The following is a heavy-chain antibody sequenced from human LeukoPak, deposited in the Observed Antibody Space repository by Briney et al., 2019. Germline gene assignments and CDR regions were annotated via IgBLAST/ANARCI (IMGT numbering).Heavy chain of an antibody. J-gene: IGHJ4*02. CDR3: ARERATSTSTWSFDY. V-gene: IGHV3-30*03. CDR1: GFSFSSYG. Sequence: GESLRLSCAASGFSFSSYGMHWVRQAPGKGLEWVAVISYDGNKEYYVDSVKGRFTISRDNSKNMLYLQMDSLRAEDTAVYHCARERATSTSTWSFDYWGQGTLVTVSS. D-gene: IGHD2-2*01. CDR2: ISYDGNKE.